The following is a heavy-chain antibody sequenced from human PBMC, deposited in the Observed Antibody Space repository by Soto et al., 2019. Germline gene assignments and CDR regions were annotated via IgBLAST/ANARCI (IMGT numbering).Heavy chain of an antibody. V-gene: IGHV1-69*01. Sequence: QVQLVQSGAEVKKPGSSVKVSCKASGGTFSSYAISWVRQAPGQGLEWMGGIIPIFGTANYAQEFQGRVTITADESTSTAYMELSSLRSEDTAVYYCARDGFNDDILTGYRFYNWFDPWGQGTLVTVSS. CDR1: GGTFSSYA. J-gene: IGHJ5*02. CDR2: IIPIFGTA. D-gene: IGHD3-9*01. CDR3: ARDGFNDDILTGYRFYNWFDP.